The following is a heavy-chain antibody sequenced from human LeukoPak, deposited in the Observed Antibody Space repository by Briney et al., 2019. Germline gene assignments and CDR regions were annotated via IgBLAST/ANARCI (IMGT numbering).Heavy chain of an antibody. CDR3: ARDALHSRPFDY. CDR1: GGTFSSYD. CDR2: IIPIFGTA. V-gene: IGHV1-69*01. Sequence: GSSVKVSCKASGGTFSSYDISWVRQAPGQGLEWMGGIIPIFGTANYAQKFQGRVTITADESTSTAYMELSSLRSEDTAVYYCARDALHSRPFDYWGQGTLVTVSS. J-gene: IGHJ4*02.